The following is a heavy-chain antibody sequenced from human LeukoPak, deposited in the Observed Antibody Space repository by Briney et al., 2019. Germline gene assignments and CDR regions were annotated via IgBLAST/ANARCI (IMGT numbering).Heavy chain of an antibody. CDR2: ISAYNGHA. D-gene: IGHD2-2*01. CDR1: GYTFTSYG. V-gene: IGHV1-18*01. J-gene: IGHJ4*02. Sequence: ASVKVSCKASGYTFTSYGITWVRQAPGQGLEWMGWISAYNGHANYAQKFQGRVTMTTDTSTSTAYMELRSLRSDDTAIYFCARDVTPVVVPAPDYWGQGTLVTVSS. CDR3: ARDVTPVVVPAPDY.